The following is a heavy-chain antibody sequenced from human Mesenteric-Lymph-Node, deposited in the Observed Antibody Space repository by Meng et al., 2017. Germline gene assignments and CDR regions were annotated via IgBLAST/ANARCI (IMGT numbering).Heavy chain of an antibody. V-gene: IGHV3-53*01. J-gene: IGHJ4*02. CDR3: ARNGYTSGWYRN. CDR2: IYSGGSA. CDR1: GLTFSDYW. Sequence: GESLKISCVASGLTFSDYWMSWVRQAPGKGLEWVSVIYSGGSAYYADSVKGRFTISRDNSKNTLYLQMNSLRAEDTAVYYCARNGYTSGWYRNWGQGTLVTVSS. D-gene: IGHD6-19*01.